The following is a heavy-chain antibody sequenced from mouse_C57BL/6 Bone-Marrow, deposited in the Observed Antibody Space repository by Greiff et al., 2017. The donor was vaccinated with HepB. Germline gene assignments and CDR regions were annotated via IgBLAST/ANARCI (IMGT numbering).Heavy chain of an antibody. D-gene: IGHD2-5*01. CDR1: GYTFTDYY. Sequence: EVKLMESGPVLVKPGASVKMSCKASGYTFTDYYMNWVKQSHGKSLEWIGVINPYNGGTSYNQKFKGKATLTVDKSSSTAYMELNSLTSEDSAVYYCASYSNYPAWFAYWGQGTLVTVSA. J-gene: IGHJ3*01. V-gene: IGHV1-19*01. CDR3: ASYSNYPAWFAY. CDR2: INPYNGGT.